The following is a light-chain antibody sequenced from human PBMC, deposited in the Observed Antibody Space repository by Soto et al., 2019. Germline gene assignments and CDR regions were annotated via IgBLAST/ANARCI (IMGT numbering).Light chain of an antibody. J-gene: IGKJ2*01. CDR2: KAS. V-gene: IGKV1-5*03. Sequence: DIQMTQSPSTLSASVGDRVSITCRASQSIGNWLAWYQQKPGKAPKLLIYKASSLESGVPSRFSGSGSGTEFTLTISSLQPDDFATYYCQQYNSSFGQGTKLDIK. CDR3: QQYNSS. CDR1: QSIGNW.